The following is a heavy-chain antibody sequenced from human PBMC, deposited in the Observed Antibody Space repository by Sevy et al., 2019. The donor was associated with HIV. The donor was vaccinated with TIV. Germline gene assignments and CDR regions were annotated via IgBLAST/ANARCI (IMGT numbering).Heavy chain of an antibody. V-gene: IGHV3-30*02. CDR1: GFTFSRSG. CDR3: MKTPLGRVSGTGY. Sequence: GGSLRLSCAASGFTFSRSGMHWVRQAPGKGLEWLTFIRFDGSAKYYADSVKGRFTISRDNSKNTLYFQMNSPRPEDTAVYYCMKTPLGRVSGTGYWGQGTLVTVSS. CDR2: IRFDGSAK. J-gene: IGHJ4*02. D-gene: IGHD3-9*01.